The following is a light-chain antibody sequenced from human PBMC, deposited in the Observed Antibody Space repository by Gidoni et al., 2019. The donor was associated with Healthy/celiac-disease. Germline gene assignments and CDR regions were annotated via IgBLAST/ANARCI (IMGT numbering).Light chain of an antibody. CDR3: NSRDSSGNHVV. J-gene: IGLJ2*01. CDR1: SLRSYY. Sequence: SSELTQDPAVSVALGQTVRITCQGDSLRSYYASWYKQKPGQAPVLAIYGKNNRPSGIPDRFSGSSSGNTASLTITGAQAEDEADYYCNSRDSSGNHVVFGGGTKLTVL. CDR2: GKN. V-gene: IGLV3-19*01.